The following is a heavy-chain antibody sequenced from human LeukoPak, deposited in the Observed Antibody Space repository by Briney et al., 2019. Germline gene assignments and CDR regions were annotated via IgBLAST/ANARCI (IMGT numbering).Heavy chain of an antibody. D-gene: IGHD6-13*01. CDR1: GGSISSYY. Sequence: KPSDTLSLTCTVSGGSISSYYWSWIRQPPGKGLEWIGYIYYSGSTNYNPSLKSQVTISVDTSNNQFSLKLSSVTAADTAVYYCARGGAAAMDYWGQGTLVTVSS. V-gene: IGHV4-59*07. CDR2: IYYSGST. CDR3: ARGGAAAMDY. J-gene: IGHJ4*02.